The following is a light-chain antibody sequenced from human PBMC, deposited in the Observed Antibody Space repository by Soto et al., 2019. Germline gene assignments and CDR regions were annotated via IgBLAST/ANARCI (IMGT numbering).Light chain of an antibody. CDR1: SSNIGAGYD. Sequence: QSVLTQPPSVSGAPGQRVTISCTGSSSNIGAGYDVHWYQQLPGTAPKLLIYGNSNRPSGVPDRFSGSKSGTSASLAITGLKAEYGADYYCQSYDSSLSVVFGGGTKLTVL. CDR3: QSYDSSLSVV. V-gene: IGLV1-40*01. CDR2: GNS. J-gene: IGLJ2*01.